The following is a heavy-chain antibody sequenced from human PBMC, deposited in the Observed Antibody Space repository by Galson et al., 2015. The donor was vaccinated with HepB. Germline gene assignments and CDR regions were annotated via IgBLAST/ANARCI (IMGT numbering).Heavy chain of an antibody. Sequence: SLRLSCAAPGFTFSSYAMSWVRQAPGKGLEWVSAISGSGGSTYYADSVKGRFTIPRDNSKNTLYLQMNSLRAEDTAVYYCAKDQDYGSGMDVWGQGTTVTVSS. D-gene: IGHD3-10*01. J-gene: IGHJ6*02. CDR1: GFTFSSYA. CDR3: AKDQDYGSGMDV. CDR2: ISGSGGST. V-gene: IGHV3-23*01.